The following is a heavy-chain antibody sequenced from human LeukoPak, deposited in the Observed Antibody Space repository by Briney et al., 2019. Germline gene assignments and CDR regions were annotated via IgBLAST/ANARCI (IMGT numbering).Heavy chain of an antibody. CDR1: GGSISTSAYY. V-gene: IGHV4-39*01. J-gene: IGHJ4*02. Sequence: ASETLSLTCIVSGGSISTSAYYWGWIRQPPGKGLEWIGSIYYSGSTYYNPSLKSRVTISVDTSKNQFSLKLSSVTAADTAVYYCARHRTTHLIDYWGQGTLVTVSS. D-gene: IGHD1-7*01. CDR3: ARHRTTHLIDY. CDR2: IYYSGST.